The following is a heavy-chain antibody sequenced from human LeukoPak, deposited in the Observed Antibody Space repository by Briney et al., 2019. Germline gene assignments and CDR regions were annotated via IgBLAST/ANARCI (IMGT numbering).Heavy chain of an antibody. CDR3: ARVNYYYYYMDV. CDR2: IYTSGGT. V-gene: IGHV4-4*07. J-gene: IGHJ6*03. Sequence: SETLSLTYTVSGGSISNYYWSWIRQPAGKGLEWIGRIYTSGGTNYNPSLKSRVTMSVDTSKNQFSLKLSSVTAADTAVYYCARVNYYYYYMDVWGKGTTVTISS. CDR1: GGSISNYY.